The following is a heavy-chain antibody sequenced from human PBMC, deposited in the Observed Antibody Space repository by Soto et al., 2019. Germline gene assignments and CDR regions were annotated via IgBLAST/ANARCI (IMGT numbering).Heavy chain of an antibody. CDR1: GGSISSYY. J-gene: IGHJ5*02. Sequence: QVQLQESGPGLVKPSETLSLTCTVSGGSISSYYWSWIRQPPGKGLEWIGYIYYSGSTSYNPSLKGRVSISLDTSTNHCSSKLSSVTAADTAVYYSTTVSFGHDCSPYRSFDPWGQGTLVTVSS. CDR3: TTVSFGHDCSPYRSFDP. CDR2: IYYSGST. V-gene: IGHV4-59*01. D-gene: IGHD2-21*02.